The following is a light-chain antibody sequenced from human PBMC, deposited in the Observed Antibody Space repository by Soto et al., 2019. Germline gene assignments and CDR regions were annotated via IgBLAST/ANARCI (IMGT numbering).Light chain of an antibody. Sequence: EIVLTQSPATLSLSPGERAALSCRASQGVGRFLAWYQQKPGQAPRLLIYDASNRATGIPARFSGSGSGTDFTLAINHLEPEDFAVYYCQQRGGWPLTFGGGTKVEIK. CDR3: QQRGGWPLT. J-gene: IGKJ4*01. CDR2: DAS. V-gene: IGKV3-11*01. CDR1: QGVGRF.